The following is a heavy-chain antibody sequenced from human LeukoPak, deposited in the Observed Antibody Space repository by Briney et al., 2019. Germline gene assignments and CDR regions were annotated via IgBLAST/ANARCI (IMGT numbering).Heavy chain of an antibody. V-gene: IGHV3-30*02. Sequence: GGSLRLSCAASGFTFSSYGMHWVRQAPGKGLEWVAFIRYDGSNKYYADSVKGRFTISRDNSKNTLYLQMNSLRAEDTAVYYCAKAYTAARPALDYWGQGTLVTVSS. D-gene: IGHD6-6*01. CDR2: IRYDGSNK. J-gene: IGHJ4*02. CDR1: GFTFSSYG. CDR3: AKAYTAARPALDY.